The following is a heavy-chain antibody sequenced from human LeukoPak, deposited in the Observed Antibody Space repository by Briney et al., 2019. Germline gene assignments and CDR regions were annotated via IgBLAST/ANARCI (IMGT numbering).Heavy chain of an antibody. CDR1: GFTFSSYA. V-gene: IGHV3-23*01. Sequence: GGSLRLSCAASGFTFSSYAMSWVRQAPGKGLEWVSAISGSGGSTYYADSVKGRFTISRDNSKNTLYLQMNSLRAEDTAVYYCAKDGPNYDILTGYSHTGLDYWGQGTLVTVSS. CDR2: ISGSGGST. D-gene: IGHD3-9*01. J-gene: IGHJ4*02. CDR3: AKDGPNYDILTGYSHTGLDY.